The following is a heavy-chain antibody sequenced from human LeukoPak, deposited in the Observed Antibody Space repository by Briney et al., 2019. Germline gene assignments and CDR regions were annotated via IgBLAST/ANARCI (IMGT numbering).Heavy chain of an antibody. D-gene: IGHD2-15*01. V-gene: IGHV3-64*01. Sequence: PGGTLRLSCAVSGFSFSSYGMHWVRQAPGPGLEYVSAISSNGGSTYYANSVKGRFTISRDNSKNTLYLQMGSLRAEDMAVYYCARDMRYCSGGSCYVGDNWFDPWGQGTLVTVSS. CDR1: GFSFSSYG. J-gene: IGHJ5*02. CDR3: ARDMRYCSGGSCYVGDNWFDP. CDR2: ISSNGGST.